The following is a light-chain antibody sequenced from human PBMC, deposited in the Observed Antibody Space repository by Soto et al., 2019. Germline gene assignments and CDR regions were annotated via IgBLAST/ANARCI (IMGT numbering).Light chain of an antibody. CDR1: QTISNY. J-gene: IGKJ2*02. Sequence: DIQMTQSPSSLSASIGDRVTITCRASQTISNYLNWYQQKPGDAPKILIYAASTLQSGVPSRFSGSGSGTQFSLTINSLHPEDFATYYCQQTFNLPRTFGQGTKLE. CDR3: QQTFNLPRT. V-gene: IGKV1-39*01. CDR2: AAS.